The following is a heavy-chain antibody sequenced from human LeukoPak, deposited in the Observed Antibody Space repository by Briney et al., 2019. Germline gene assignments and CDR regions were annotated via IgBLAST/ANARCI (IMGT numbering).Heavy chain of an antibody. J-gene: IGHJ4*02. Sequence: GGSLRPSCAASGFTFSSYSMNWVRQAPGKGLEWVSSISSSSSYIYYADSVKGRFTISRDNAKNSLYLQMNSLRAEDTAVYYCASFIAAAGYPIWGQGTLVTVSS. D-gene: IGHD6-13*01. CDR2: ISSSSSYI. CDR1: GFTFSSYS. CDR3: ASFIAAAGYPI. V-gene: IGHV3-21*01.